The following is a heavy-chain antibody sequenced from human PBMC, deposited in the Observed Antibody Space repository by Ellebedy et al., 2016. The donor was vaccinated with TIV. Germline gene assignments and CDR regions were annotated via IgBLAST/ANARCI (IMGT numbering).Heavy chain of an antibody. CDR3: ARDRAGIEVAAYVDY. V-gene: IGHV3-33*01. J-gene: IGHJ4*02. CDR2: IWYDGSTQ. Sequence: PGGSLRLSCEASGFTFSSFGMHWVRQAPGKGLEWVAVIWYDGSTQYSADSVKGRFTISRDNSKKTLFLQMNGLRAEDTAVYYCARDRAGIEVAAYVDYWGQGTLVTVSS. CDR1: GFTFSSFG. D-gene: IGHD6-19*01.